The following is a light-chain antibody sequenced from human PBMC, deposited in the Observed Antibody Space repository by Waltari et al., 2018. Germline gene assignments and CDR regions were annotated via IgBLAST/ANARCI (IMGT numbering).Light chain of an antibody. V-gene: IGKV3-11*01. CDR2: DAS. Sequence: EIGLTQSPATLSWSPGERATLSGRASQSVSSYLAWYQQQPGQAPRLLIYDASNRATGIPARFSGSGSGPDFTLTISSLEPDDFAVYYCQQRSNWPLTFGGGTKVAIK. CDR1: QSVSSY. J-gene: IGKJ4*01. CDR3: QQRSNWPLT.